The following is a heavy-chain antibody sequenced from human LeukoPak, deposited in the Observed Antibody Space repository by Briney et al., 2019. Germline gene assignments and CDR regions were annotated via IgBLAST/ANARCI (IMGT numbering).Heavy chain of an antibody. CDR2: IYYSGST. V-gene: IGHV4-59*01. D-gene: IGHD6-13*01. J-gene: IGHJ4*02. Sequence: SETLSLTCTVSGGSISSYYWTWIRQPPGKGLEWIGYIYYSGSTNYNPPLKSRVTISVDTSKNQLSLKLSSVTAADTAVYYCARRDSSSWSFDYWGQGTLVTVSS. CDR1: GGSISSYY. CDR3: ARRDSSSWSFDY.